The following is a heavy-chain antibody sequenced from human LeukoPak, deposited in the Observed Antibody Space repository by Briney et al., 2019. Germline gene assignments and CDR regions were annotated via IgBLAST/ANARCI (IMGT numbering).Heavy chain of an antibody. V-gene: IGHV4-39*07. J-gene: IGHJ4*02. CDR3: ARGDRGVRVFDY. CDR1: GGSISSSSHY. CDR2: IYYSGST. D-gene: IGHD2-15*01. Sequence: SETLSLTSTVSGGSISSSSHYRGWIRQPPGKGLEWIGSIYYSGSTYYNPSLKSRVTISVDTSKNQFSLKLSSVTAADTAVYYCARGDRGVRVFDYWGQGTLVTVSS.